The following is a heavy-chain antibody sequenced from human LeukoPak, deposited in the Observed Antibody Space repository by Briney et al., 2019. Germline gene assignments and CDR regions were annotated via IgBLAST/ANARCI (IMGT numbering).Heavy chain of an antibody. J-gene: IGHJ4*02. CDR3: AKVGAMAGGYYFDC. CDR2: ISWNGGKI. D-gene: IGHD6-19*01. CDR1: GFTFDDYA. Sequence: GGSLRLSCEASGFTFDDYAMHWVRQAPGKGLEWVAGISWNGGKIDYADSMKGRFTISRDNAKNSLILQMNSLRAEDTALYYCAKVGAMAGGYYFDCWGQGTLVTVSS. V-gene: IGHV3-9*01.